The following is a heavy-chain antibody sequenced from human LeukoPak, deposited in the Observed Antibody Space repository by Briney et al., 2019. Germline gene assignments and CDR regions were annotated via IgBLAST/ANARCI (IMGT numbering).Heavy chain of an antibody. CDR2: ITSSGRYI. CDR3: TRKGSQWDFLVDY. J-gene: IGHJ4*02. CDR1: GFTFSSYW. D-gene: IGHD2/OR15-2a*01. Sequence: TGGSLRLSCAASGFTFSSYWMSWVRQAPGKGLEWVSSITSSGRYIYYADSVKGRFTISGDNSENSLYLQMDSLTAEDTAVYYCTRKGSQWDFLVDYWGQGTRVAVSP. V-gene: IGHV3-21*01.